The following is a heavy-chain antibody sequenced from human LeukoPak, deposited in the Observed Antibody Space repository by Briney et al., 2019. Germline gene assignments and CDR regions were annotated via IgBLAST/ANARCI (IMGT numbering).Heavy chain of an antibody. CDR2: IYSGGST. V-gene: IGHV3-66*01. Sequence: GGSLRLSCAASGFTFSSYAMSWVRQAPGKGLEWVSVIYSGGSTYYADSVKGRFTISRDNSKNTLYLQMNSLRAEDTAVYYCARAGSGWLHTTFDYWGQGTLVTVSS. D-gene: IGHD6-19*01. CDR1: GFTFSSYA. J-gene: IGHJ4*02. CDR3: ARAGSGWLHTTFDY.